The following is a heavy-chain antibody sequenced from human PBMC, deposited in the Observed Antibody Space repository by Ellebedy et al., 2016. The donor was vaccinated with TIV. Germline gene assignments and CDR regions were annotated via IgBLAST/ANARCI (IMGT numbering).Heavy chain of an antibody. D-gene: IGHD6-25*01. Sequence: PGGSLRLSCAASQFTVSSYTMHWVRQAPGKGLEWVAFISSDGNIKDYADSVKGRFTISRDNSRKTLYLQMNSLRLDDTAVHYCARGSEGSGFDYWGQGTLVTVSS. J-gene: IGHJ4*02. CDR1: QFTVSSYT. V-gene: IGHV3-30-3*01. CDR3: ARGSEGSGFDY. CDR2: ISSDGNIK.